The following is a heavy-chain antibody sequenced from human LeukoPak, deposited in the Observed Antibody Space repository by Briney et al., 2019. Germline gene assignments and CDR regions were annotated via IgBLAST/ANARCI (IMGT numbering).Heavy chain of an antibody. CDR1: GFTFSSYW. CDR3: ARDQKGVPSSGYDEGFDY. Sequence: PGGSLRLSCAASGFTFSSYWMSWVRQAPGKGLEWVANIKQDGSEKYYVDSVKGRFTISRDNAKNSLYLQMNSLRAEDTAVYYCARDQKGVPSSGYDEGFDYWGQGTLVTVSS. D-gene: IGHD5-12*01. CDR2: IKQDGSEK. J-gene: IGHJ4*02. V-gene: IGHV3-7*01.